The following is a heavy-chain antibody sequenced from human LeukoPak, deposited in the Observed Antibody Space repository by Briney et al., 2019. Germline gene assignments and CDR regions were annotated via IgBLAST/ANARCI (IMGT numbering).Heavy chain of an antibody. D-gene: IGHD1-26*01. CDR2: ISGSGGSI. Sequence: GGSLRLSCAASRFTFSSYAMNWVRQAPGKGLEWVSAISGSGGSIYYTDSVKGRFTISRDNSKNTLFLQMNSLRAEDTAVYYCAKVWGSYSTGYFDYCGQGTLVTVSS. CDR3: AKVWGSYSTGYFDY. V-gene: IGHV3-23*01. J-gene: IGHJ4*02. CDR1: RFTFSSYA.